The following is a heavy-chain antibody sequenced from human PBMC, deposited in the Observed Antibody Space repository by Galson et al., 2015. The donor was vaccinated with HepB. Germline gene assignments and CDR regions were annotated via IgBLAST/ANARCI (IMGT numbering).Heavy chain of an antibody. Sequence: SLRLSCAASGFTFRSYSMHRVRQAPGKGLEWLSVISYDGSNRYYADSVKGRFTVSRDNSKNTVYLQMNSLRAGDTAVYYCARDLVIYHDSGSCYLWGQGTLVSVSS. CDR3: ARDLVIYHDSGSCYL. D-gene: IGHD3-10*01. J-gene: IGHJ4*02. V-gene: IGHV3-30*04. CDR2: ISYDGSNR. CDR1: GFTFRSYS.